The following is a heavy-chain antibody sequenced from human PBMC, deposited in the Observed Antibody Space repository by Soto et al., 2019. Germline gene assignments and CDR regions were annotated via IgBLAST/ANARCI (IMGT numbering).Heavy chain of an antibody. D-gene: IGHD6-19*01. CDR2: INPNSGDT. CDR1: GYIFTGYY. J-gene: IGHJ4*02. Sequence: ASVKVSCKASGYIFTGYYMHWVRQAPGQGLEWMGWINPNSGDTNYTQKFQGWVTMTRDTSISTAYMELSRLRSDDTAVYYCATSRISLAGAGDTEYYCDYRRQGTRVTVSS. CDR3: ATSRISLAGAGDTEYYCDY. V-gene: IGHV1-2*04.